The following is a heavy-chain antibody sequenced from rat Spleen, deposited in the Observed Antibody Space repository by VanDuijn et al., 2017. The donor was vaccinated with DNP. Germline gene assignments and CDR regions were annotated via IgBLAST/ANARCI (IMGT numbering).Heavy chain of an antibody. J-gene: IGHJ4*01. V-gene: IGHV5-31*01. CDR3: AREGDYYDGSFVDALDA. Sequence: EVQLVESGGDLVRPGRSLKLSCVASGFTFKNYWMTWIRHVPGKGLEWVASLTSSDGNTNYRDPVKGRFTIPRDNAENTLYLQMNSLRSEDSATYYCAREGDYYDGSFVDALDAWGQGTSVTVSS. CDR1: GFTFKNYW. CDR2: LTSSDGNT. D-gene: IGHD1-12*02.